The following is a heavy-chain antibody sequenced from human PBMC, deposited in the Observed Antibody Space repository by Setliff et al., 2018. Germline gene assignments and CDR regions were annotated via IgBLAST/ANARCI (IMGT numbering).Heavy chain of an antibody. Sequence: GASVKVSCKASGYIFTYYAIHWVRQAPGQRLEWMGWVNAGNGNTKYSQKFQGRVTITRDTSASTAYMELSSLRFEDTAVYYCARGPRYSRSYYVNYWGQGTLVTVSS. D-gene: IGHD1-26*01. CDR3: ARGPRYSRSYYVNY. CDR1: GYIFTYYA. CDR2: VNAGNGNT. J-gene: IGHJ4*02. V-gene: IGHV1-3*01.